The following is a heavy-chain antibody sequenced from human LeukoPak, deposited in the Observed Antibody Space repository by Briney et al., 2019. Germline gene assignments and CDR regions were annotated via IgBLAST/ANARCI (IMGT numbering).Heavy chain of an antibody. J-gene: IGHJ4*02. Sequence: PGGSLRLSCAASGFTFSSYSMNWVRQAPGKGLEWVSGVSGSGSSTFYADSVKGRFTISRDNSKNILYLQMNSLRVEDTAVYYCAKSRVSSWGAIDYWGQGTLLTVSS. CDR1: GFTFSSYS. CDR2: VSGSGSST. D-gene: IGHD6-13*01. CDR3: AKSRVSSWGAIDY. V-gene: IGHV3-23*01.